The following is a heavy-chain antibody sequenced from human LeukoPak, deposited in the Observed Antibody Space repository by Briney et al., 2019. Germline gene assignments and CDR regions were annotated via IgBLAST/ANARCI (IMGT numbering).Heavy chain of an antibody. CDR2: ISWTGDGA. D-gene: IGHD3-22*01. V-gene: IGHV3-9*01. CDR1: GFNFGAYV. CDR3: AKDGYLYDSSTLDGAFDI. Sequence: GGSLRLSCAASGFNFGAYVMHWVRQSPGKGLEWVAVISWTGDGAAYADSVRGRFTISRDNAKNTLYLQMNSLRAEDTAVYYCAKDGYLYDSSTLDGAFDIWGQGTMVTVSS. J-gene: IGHJ3*02.